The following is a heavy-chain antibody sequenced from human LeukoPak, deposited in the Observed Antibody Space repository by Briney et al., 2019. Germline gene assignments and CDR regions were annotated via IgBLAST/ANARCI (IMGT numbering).Heavy chain of an antibody. D-gene: IGHD5-12*01. J-gene: IGHJ5*02. CDR2: IYYSGST. Sequence: TSSETLSLTCTVSGGSISSSSYYWGWIRQPPGKGLEWIGSIYYSGSTYYNPSLKSRVTISVDTSKNQFSLKLSSVTAADTAVYYCARQEGYLYWFDPWGQGTLVTVSS. CDR1: GGSISSSSYY. V-gene: IGHV4-39*01. CDR3: ARQEGYLYWFDP.